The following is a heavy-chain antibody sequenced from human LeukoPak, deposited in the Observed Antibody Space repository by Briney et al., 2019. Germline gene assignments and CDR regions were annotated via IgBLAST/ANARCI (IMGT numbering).Heavy chain of an antibody. D-gene: IGHD1-26*01. Sequence: SVKVSCKASGYTFTGYYMHWVRQAPGQGLEWMGWINPDSGGTNYAQKFQGRVTMTRDTSISTAYMELSRLRSDDTAVYYCARGGSYGWVYYYYYMDVWGKGTTVTVSS. V-gene: IGHV1-2*02. J-gene: IGHJ6*03. CDR3: ARGGSYGWVYYYYYMDV. CDR2: INPDSGGT. CDR1: GYTFTGYY.